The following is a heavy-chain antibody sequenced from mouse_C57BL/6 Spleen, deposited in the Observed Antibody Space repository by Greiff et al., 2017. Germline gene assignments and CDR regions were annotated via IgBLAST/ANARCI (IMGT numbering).Heavy chain of an antibody. V-gene: IGHV1-76*01. CDR3: AGNLYYAMDD. D-gene: IGHD2-1*01. CDR2: IYPGSGNT. Sequence: QVQLQQSGAELVRPGASVKLSCTASGFTFTDYSITWVQQRPGQGLQWIARIYPGSGNTYYNEKFKGKATLTAEKSSSTAYMQLSSLTSEDSAVYFCAGNLYYAMDDWGQGTSVTVSS. CDR1: GFTFTDYS. J-gene: IGHJ4*01.